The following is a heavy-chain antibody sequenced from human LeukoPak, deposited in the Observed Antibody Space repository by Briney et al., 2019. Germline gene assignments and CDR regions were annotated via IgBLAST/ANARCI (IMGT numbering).Heavy chain of an antibody. CDR3: ARTSTGDIYFDS. CDR2: IFYSGHT. D-gene: IGHD5/OR15-5a*01. CDR1: GDSISSGGYY. Sequence: SETLSLTCTVSGDSISSGGYYWSWIRQHPGRGLEWIGYIFYSGHTYYNPSLGSRISLSVEPSKNQFSLRLSSVTAADTAVYYCARTSTGDIYFDSWGQGTLVTVSS. J-gene: IGHJ4*02. V-gene: IGHV4-31*03.